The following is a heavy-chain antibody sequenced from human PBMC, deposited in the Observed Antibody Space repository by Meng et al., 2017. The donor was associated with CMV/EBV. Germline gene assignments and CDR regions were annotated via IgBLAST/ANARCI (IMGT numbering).Heavy chain of an antibody. CDR3: SYGGGY. J-gene: IGHJ4*02. CDR2: IYSGGST. CDR1: GFTVSSNY. V-gene: IGHV3-53*01. D-gene: IGHD3-10*01. Sequence: GESLKISCSASGFTVSSNYMSWVRQAPGKGLEWVSVIYSGGSTYYADYVTGRFTISRDNSKNTLYLQMNSLRAEDRAVYYCSYGGGYWGQGTLVTVSS.